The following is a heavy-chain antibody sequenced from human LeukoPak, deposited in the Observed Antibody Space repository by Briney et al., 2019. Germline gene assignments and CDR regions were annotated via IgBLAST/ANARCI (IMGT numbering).Heavy chain of an antibody. CDR3: ARDAYRPYYFDY. J-gene: IGHJ4*02. D-gene: IGHD3-16*01. CDR2: IYHSGST. Sequence: SETLSLTCAVSGYSISSGYYWGWIRQPPGKGLEWIGSIYHSGSTYYNPSLKSRVTISVDTSKNQFPLKLSSVTAADTAVYYCARDAYRPYYFDYWGQGTLVTVSS. V-gene: IGHV4-38-2*01. CDR1: GYSISSGYY.